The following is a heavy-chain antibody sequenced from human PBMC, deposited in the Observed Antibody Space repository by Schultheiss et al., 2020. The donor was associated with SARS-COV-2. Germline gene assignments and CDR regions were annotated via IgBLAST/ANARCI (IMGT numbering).Heavy chain of an antibody. V-gene: IGHV3-73*01. D-gene: IGHD2-21*02. CDR1: GFTFSGSA. CDR3: ARERAYCGGDCWVGYYYYYGMDV. Sequence: GGSLRLSCAASGFTFSGSAMHWVRQASGKGLEWVGRIRSKANSYATAYAASVKGRFTISRDDSKNTLYLQMNSLRAEDTAVYYCARERAYCGGDCWVGYYYYYGMDVWGQGATVIVS. J-gene: IGHJ6*02. CDR2: IRSKANSYAT.